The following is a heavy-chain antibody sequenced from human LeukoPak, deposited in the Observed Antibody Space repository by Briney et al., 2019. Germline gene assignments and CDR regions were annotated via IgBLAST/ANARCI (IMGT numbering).Heavy chain of an antibody. CDR1: GYSFTSYW. J-gene: IGHJ5*02. D-gene: IGHD3-22*01. V-gene: IGHV5-51*01. CDR2: IYPGDSDT. CDR3: ARLDYYDSSGSNWFDP. Sequence: GESLKISCKGSGYSFTSYWIGWVRQMPGKGLEWMGIIYPGDSDTRYSPSFQGQVTISADKSISTAYLQWSSLKASDTAMYYCARLDYYDSSGSNWFDPWGQGTLVTVSS.